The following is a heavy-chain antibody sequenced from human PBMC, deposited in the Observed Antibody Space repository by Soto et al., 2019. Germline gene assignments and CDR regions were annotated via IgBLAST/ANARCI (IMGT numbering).Heavy chain of an antibody. CDR2: ISYDGSNK. Sequence: ESGGGVVQPGRSLRLSCAASGFTFSSYGMHWVRQAPGKGLEWVAVISYDGSNKYYADSVKGRFTISRDNSKNTLYLQMNSLRAEDTAVYYCAKDLDGSSSWYGGWWFDPWGQGTLVTVSS. V-gene: IGHV3-30*18. CDR1: GFTFSSYG. J-gene: IGHJ5*02. CDR3: AKDLDGSSSWYGGWWFDP. D-gene: IGHD6-13*01.